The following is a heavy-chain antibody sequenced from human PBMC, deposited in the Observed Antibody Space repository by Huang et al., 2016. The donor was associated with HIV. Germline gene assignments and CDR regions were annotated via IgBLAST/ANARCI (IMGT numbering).Heavy chain of an antibody. CDR1: GFSFSNYG. Sequence: QVQLVESGGGVVQPGRSLRLSCAASGFSFSNYGIHGVRQAPGKGLEWVAVISYDVNKKYYADSVKGRFAISRDNSKNTLFLQMNSLRAEDTAVYYCGKDWTGSSGWFTLHYYYYGMDVWGQGTTVTVSS. CDR2: ISYDVNKK. J-gene: IGHJ6*02. V-gene: IGHV3-30*18. D-gene: IGHD6-19*01. CDR3: GKDWTGSSGWFTLHYYYYGMDV.